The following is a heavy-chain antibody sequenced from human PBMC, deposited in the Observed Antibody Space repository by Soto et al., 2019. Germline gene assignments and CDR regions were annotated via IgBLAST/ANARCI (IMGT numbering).Heavy chain of an antibody. J-gene: IGHJ4*02. Sequence: EVQLVESGGDLVEPGGSLGLSCAASGFSFSSHWMVWVRQAPGKGLVWVSRINGDGTMPSYADSVKGRFTISRDNAKNTVTLQMNSLRVEDTAIYYCARGMAGSGTANAYWGRGILVTVSS. D-gene: IGHD6-19*01. V-gene: IGHV3-74*01. CDR3: ARGMAGSGTANAY. CDR2: INGDGTMP. CDR1: GFSFSSHW.